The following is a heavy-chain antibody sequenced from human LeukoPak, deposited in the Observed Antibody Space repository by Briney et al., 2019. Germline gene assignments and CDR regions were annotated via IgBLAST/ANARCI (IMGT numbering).Heavy chain of an antibody. CDR2: ISWNSGSI. J-gene: IGHJ3*02. V-gene: IGHV3-9*01. D-gene: IGHD3-22*01. CDR3: AKASRSGYDSSGYRLGYDAFDI. CDR1: GFTFDDYA. Sequence: GGSLRLSCAASGFTFDDYATHWVRQAPGKGLEWVSGISWNSGSIGYADSVKGRFTISRDNAKNSLYLQMNSLRAEDTALYYCAKASRSGYDSSGYRLGYDAFDIWGQGTMVTVSS.